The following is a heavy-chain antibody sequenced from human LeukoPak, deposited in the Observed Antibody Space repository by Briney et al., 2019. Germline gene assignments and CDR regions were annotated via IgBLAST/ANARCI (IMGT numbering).Heavy chain of an antibody. Sequence: GGSLRLSCAASGFTFSSYSMNWVRQAPGKGLEWVSSISSSSSYIYYADSVKGRFTISRDNAKKSLYLQMNSLRAEDTAVYYCARDRDYGDYSEFDPWGQGTLVTVSS. D-gene: IGHD4-17*01. V-gene: IGHV3-21*01. CDR3: ARDRDYGDYSEFDP. J-gene: IGHJ5*02. CDR2: ISSSSSYI. CDR1: GFTFSSYS.